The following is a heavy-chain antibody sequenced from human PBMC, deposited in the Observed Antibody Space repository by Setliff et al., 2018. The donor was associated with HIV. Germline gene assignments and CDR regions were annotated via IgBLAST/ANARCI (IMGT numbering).Heavy chain of an antibody. V-gene: IGHV4-61*02. CDR1: GDSVRSSRYY. Sequence: KPSETLSLTCTVSGDSVRSSRYYWSWIRQPAGMGLEWIGRFDSSGGTDYNPSLKSRVTISVDTSKNQFSLKLSSVTAADTAVYYCARHSPSDYWGQGTLVTVSS. CDR3: ARHSPSDY. J-gene: IGHJ4*02. CDR2: FDSSGGT.